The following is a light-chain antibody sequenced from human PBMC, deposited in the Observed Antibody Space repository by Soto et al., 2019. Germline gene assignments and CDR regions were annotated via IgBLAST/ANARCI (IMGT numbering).Light chain of an antibody. Sequence: DIQMTQSPSSLSASVGDRVTITCRASQSISRYLNWYQQKPGKAPELLIYAAVTLQSGVPSRFSGSGSGTDFTLTISSLQAEDFATYVCHQTYITPQTFGLGTRVEIK. V-gene: IGKV1-39*01. CDR2: AAV. CDR3: HQTYITPQT. CDR1: QSISRY. J-gene: IGKJ1*01.